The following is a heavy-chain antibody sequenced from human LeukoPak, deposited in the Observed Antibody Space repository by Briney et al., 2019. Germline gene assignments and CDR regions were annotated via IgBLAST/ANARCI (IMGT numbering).Heavy chain of an antibody. V-gene: IGHV3-9*01. D-gene: IGHD6-19*01. Sequence: GGSLRLSCAASGFTFDDYAMHWVRQAPGKGLEWVSGISWNSGSIGYADSVKGRFTMSRDNAKNSLYLQMNSLRAEDTALYYCAKAKIAVAGGFDYWGQGTLVTVSS. CDR2: ISWNSGSI. CDR1: GFTFDDYA. J-gene: IGHJ4*02. CDR3: AKAKIAVAGGFDY.